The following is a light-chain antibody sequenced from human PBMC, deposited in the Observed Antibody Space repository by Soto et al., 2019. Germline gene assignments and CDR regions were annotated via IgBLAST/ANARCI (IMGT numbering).Light chain of an antibody. CDR3: QSYDSSLSGVI. J-gene: IGLJ2*01. CDR1: SSNIGAGYD. Sequence: QSVLTQPPSVSGAPGQTVTISCTGSSSNIGAGYDVHWYQQPPGTAPKLLILGNTNRPSGVPDRFSGSKSGTSASLAITGLQAEDEADYYCQSYDSSLSGVIFGGGTKLTVL. V-gene: IGLV1-40*01. CDR2: GNT.